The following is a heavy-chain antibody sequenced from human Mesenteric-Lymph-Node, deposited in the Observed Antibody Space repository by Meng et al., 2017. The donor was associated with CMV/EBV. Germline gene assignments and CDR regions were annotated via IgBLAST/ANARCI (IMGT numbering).Heavy chain of an antibody. J-gene: IGHJ5*01. D-gene: IGHD4-11*01. CDR2: ISSSGSTI. V-gene: IGHV3-48*03. CDR1: GFTFTQYN. CDR3: ARGLQYNWFES. Sequence: GESLKISCAASGFTFTQYNMDWVRQAPGKGLEWVSYISSSGSTIYYADSVKGRFTISRDNAKNSLYLQMNSLRAEDTAVYYCARGLQYNWFESWGQGTLVTVSS.